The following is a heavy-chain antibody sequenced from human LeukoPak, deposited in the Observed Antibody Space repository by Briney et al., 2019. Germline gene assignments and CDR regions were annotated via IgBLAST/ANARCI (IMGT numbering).Heavy chain of an antibody. J-gene: IGHJ6*02. CDR2: INHSGST. Sequence: SETLSLTCAVYGGSFSSYYWSWIRQPPGKGLEWIGEINHSGSTNYNPSLKSRVTISVDMSKNQFSLKLSSVTAADTAVYYCARGPPAKPGTGYYYGMDVWGQGTTVTVSS. CDR3: ARGPPAKPGTGYYYGMDV. CDR1: GGSFSSYY. V-gene: IGHV4-34*01. D-gene: IGHD2-2*01.